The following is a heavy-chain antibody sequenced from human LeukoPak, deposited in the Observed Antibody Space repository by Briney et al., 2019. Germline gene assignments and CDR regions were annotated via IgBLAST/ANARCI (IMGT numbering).Heavy chain of an antibody. Sequence: SETLSLTCTVSGGSISSYYWSWIRQPPGKGLEWIGYIYYSGSTDYNPSLKSRVTISVDTSKNQFSLKLSSVTAADTAVYYCANATMGFDPWGQGALVTVSS. CDR3: ANATMGFDP. V-gene: IGHV4-59*01. D-gene: IGHD3-10*01. CDR1: GGSISSYY. J-gene: IGHJ5*02. CDR2: IYYSGST.